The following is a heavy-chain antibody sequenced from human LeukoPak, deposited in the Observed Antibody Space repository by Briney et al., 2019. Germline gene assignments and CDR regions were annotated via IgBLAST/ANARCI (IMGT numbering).Heavy chain of an antibody. V-gene: IGHV1-46*01. Sequence: GASVKVSCKASGYTSTSCYMHWVRQAPGQGLEWMGIIDPSGGSTSYAQKFQGRVTMTRDMSTSTVYMELSSLRSEDTAVYYCARAPMVRGRAHFDYWGQGTLVTVSS. CDR2: IDPSGGST. CDR3: ARAPMVRGRAHFDY. J-gene: IGHJ4*02. D-gene: IGHD3-10*01. CDR1: GYTSTSCY.